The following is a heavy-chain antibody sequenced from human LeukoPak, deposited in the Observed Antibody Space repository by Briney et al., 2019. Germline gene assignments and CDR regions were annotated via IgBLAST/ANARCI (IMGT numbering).Heavy chain of an antibody. Sequence: GASVKVSCKASGYTFTGYYMHWVRQAPGQGLEWMGIINPSGGSTSYAQKFQGRVTMTRDTSASTVYMELSSLRSEDTAVYYCARERGSGSGSYFAPSDYWGQGTLVTVSS. CDR2: INPSGGST. V-gene: IGHV1-46*01. J-gene: IGHJ4*02. D-gene: IGHD3-10*01. CDR3: ARERGSGSGSYFAPSDY. CDR1: GYTFTGYY.